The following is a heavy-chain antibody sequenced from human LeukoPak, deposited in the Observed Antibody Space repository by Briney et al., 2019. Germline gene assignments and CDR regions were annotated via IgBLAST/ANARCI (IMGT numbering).Heavy chain of an antibody. J-gene: IGHJ4*02. V-gene: IGHV3-21*01. Sequence: PGGSLPQFCTATGCPSCTYTRNWLSPAPGKGLEWVSSISSSGSIIYYADSVRGRFTISRDNAKNSLYLQMNSLRAEDTAVYYCARVGEYDVLTGTDYWGQGTLVTVSS. D-gene: IGHD3-9*01. CDR2: ISSSGSII. CDR1: GCPSCTYT. CDR3: ARVGEYDVLTGTDY.